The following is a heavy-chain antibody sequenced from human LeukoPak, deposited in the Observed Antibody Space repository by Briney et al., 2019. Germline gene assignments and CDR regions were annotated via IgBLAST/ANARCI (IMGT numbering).Heavy chain of an antibody. D-gene: IGHD3-9*01. CDR2: IKQDGSEK. CDR1: GFTFSSYW. CDR3: ARKDAILPGYYFFDY. Sequence: GGSLRLSCAASGFTFSSYWMSWVRQAPGKGLEWVANIKQDGSEKYYVDSVKGRFTISRDNAKNSLYLQMNSLRDEDTAVYYCARKDAILPGYYFFDYWGQGTLVTVSS. J-gene: IGHJ4*02. V-gene: IGHV3-7*01.